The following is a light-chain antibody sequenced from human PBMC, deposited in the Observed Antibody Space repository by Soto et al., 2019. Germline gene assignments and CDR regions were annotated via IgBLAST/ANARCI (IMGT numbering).Light chain of an antibody. V-gene: IGKV3-20*01. J-gene: IGKJ3*01. CDR2: TTS. CDR3: QQCGGSPLFS. Sequence: EIALTQSPGTLSLSPGERATLSCTASQSVASSCLAWYQRKPGQAPRLLIHTTSIRATDIPDRFSGSGSGTDFTLTISRLEPEDSAVYYCQQCGGSPLFSFGPGTKVDIK. CDR1: QSVASSC.